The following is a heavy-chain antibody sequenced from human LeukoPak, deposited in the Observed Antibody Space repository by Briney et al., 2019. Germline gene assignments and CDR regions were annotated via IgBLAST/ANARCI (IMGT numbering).Heavy chain of an antibody. V-gene: IGHV1-46*01. CDR1: GYTFTSYY. J-gene: IGHJ6*02. CDR3: ARDREWLSYYYGMDV. Sequence: ASVKVSCKASGYTFTSYYMHWVRQAPGQGLEWLGIINPSGGSTSYAQKFQGRVTMTRDTSTSTVYMELSSLRSEDTAVYYCARDREWLSYYYGMDVWGQGTTVTVSS. CDR2: INPSGGST. D-gene: IGHD3-3*01.